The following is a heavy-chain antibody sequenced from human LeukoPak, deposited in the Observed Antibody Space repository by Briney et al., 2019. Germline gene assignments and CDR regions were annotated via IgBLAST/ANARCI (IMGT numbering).Heavy chain of an antibody. V-gene: IGHV3-49*04. CDR1: GFTFGDYA. CDR2: IRSKAYGGTT. CDR3: TRDLAAMAPYYYYGMDV. D-gene: IGHD5-18*01. Sequence: GGSLRLSCTASGFTFGDYAMSWVRQAPGKGLEWVGFIRSKAYGGTTEYAASVKGRFTISRDDSKSIAYLQMNSLKTEDTAVYYCTRDLAAMAPYYYYGMDVWGQGTTVTVSS. J-gene: IGHJ6*02.